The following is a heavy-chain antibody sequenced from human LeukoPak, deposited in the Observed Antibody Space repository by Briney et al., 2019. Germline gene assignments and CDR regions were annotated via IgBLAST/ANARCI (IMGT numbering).Heavy chain of an antibody. CDR2: INPNSGGT. D-gene: IGHD5-12*01. CDR1: GYTFTGYY. Sequence: GSVKVSCKASGYTFTGYYMHWVRQAPGQGLEWMGWINPNSGGTDYAQKFQGWVTMTRDTSISTAYMELNRLRSDDTAVYYCARSRGIVATIDYYYYGMDVWGQGTTVTVSS. J-gene: IGHJ6*02. CDR3: ARSRGIVATIDYYYYGMDV. V-gene: IGHV1-2*04.